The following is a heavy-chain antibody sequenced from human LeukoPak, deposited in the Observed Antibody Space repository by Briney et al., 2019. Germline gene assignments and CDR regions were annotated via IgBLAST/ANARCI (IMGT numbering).Heavy chain of an antibody. Sequence: SETLSLTCTVSGGSISSYYWSWIRQPPGKGLEWIGYIYYSGSTNYNPSLKSRVTISVDTSKNQFSLKLSSVTAADTAVYYCARGDDGNWNLGGQGTLVTVSS. CDR1: GGSISSYY. D-gene: IGHD1-7*01. CDR3: ARGDDGNWNL. CDR2: IYYSGST. V-gene: IGHV4-59*12. J-gene: IGHJ4*02.